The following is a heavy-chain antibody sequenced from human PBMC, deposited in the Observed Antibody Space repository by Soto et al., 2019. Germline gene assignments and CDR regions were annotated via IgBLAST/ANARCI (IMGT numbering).Heavy chain of an antibody. D-gene: IGHD3-3*01. CDR1: GFTFTDFS. CDR3: ARSSGGNFGIIIEGSNWFDP. CDR2: INTHNGHT. J-gene: IGHJ5*02. Sequence: ASVKVSCKTSGFTFTDFSMHWVRQAPGQRLQWMGWINTHNGHTQYSPRFADRVTMTRDTSRSTVYMELSSLRSDDTAIYYCARSSGGNFGIIIEGSNWFDPWGQGTLVTVSS. V-gene: IGHV1-2*02.